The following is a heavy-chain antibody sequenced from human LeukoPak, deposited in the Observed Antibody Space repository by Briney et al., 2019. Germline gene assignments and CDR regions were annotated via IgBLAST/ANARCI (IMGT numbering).Heavy chain of an antibody. CDR3: ARTGDRWYYYYYMDV. CDR1: GFTFGDYA. CDR2: ISWNSGFI. Sequence: GGSLRLSCAASGFTFGDYAMHCVRQAPGKGLEWVSGISWNSGFIAYADSVKGRFSISRDNAKNSLYLQMNSLRAEDMALYYWARTGDRWYYYYYMDVWGKGTTVTVSS. V-gene: IGHV3-9*03. D-gene: IGHD3-10*01. J-gene: IGHJ6*03.